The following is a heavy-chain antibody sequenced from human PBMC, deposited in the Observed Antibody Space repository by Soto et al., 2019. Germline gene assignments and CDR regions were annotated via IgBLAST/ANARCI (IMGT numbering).Heavy chain of an antibody. CDR3: ARDPIMITFGGAGGDGYYYGMDV. V-gene: IGHV3-30-3*01. D-gene: IGHD3-16*01. CDR1: GFTFSSYA. CDR2: ISYDGSNK. J-gene: IGHJ6*02. Sequence: GGSLRLSCAASGFTFSSYAMHWVRQAPGKGLEWVAVISYDGSNKYYADSVKGRFTISRDNSKNTLYLQMNSLRAEDTAVYYCARDPIMITFGGAGGDGYYYGMDVWGQGTTVTVSS.